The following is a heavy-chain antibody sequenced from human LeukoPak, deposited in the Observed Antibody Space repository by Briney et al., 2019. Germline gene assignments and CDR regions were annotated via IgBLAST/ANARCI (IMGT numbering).Heavy chain of an antibody. CDR2: ISSSSSYI. CDR1: GFTFSSYS. CDR3: ARVSAGYCLDY. D-gene: IGHD3-9*01. V-gene: IGHV3-21*01. J-gene: IGHJ4*02. Sequence: GGSLRLSCAASGFTFSSYSMNWVRQTPGKGLEWVSSISSSSSYIYYADSVKGRFTIYRDNAKNSLYLQMNSLRAEDTAVYYCARVSAGYCLDYWGQGTLVTVSS.